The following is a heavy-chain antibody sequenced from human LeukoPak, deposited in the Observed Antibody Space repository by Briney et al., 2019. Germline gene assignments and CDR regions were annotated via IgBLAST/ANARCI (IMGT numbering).Heavy chain of an antibody. CDR3: ARVRMYYYDSSGYFFHH. CDR1: GGSISSSSYY. CDR2: IYYSGST. D-gene: IGHD3-22*01. J-gene: IGHJ1*01. V-gene: IGHV4-39*07. Sequence: SETLSLTCTVSGGSISSSSYYWGWIRQPPGKGLEWIGSIYYSGSTYYNPSLKSRVTISVDTSKNQFSLKLSSVTAADTAVYYCARVRMYYYDSSGYFFHHWGQGTLVTVSS.